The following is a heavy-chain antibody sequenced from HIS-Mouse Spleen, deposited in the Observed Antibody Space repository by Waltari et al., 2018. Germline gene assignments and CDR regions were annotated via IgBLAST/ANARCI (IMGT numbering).Heavy chain of an antibody. J-gene: IGHJ4*02. CDR2: ISYDGSNK. V-gene: IGHV3-30*18. D-gene: IGHD6-19*01. Sequence: QVQLVESGGVVVQPGRSLRLPCAASGFTFRSDGMHWVGQAPGKGLEWVAVISYDGSNKYYADSVKGRFTISRDNSKNTLYLQMNSLRAEDTAVYYCAKASSGWLDYWGQGTLVTVSS. CDR1: GFTFRSDG. CDR3: AKASSGWLDY.